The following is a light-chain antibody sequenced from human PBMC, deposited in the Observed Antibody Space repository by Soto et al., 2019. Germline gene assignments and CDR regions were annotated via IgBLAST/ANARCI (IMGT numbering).Light chain of an antibody. CDR3: SSYTSSSTLGYV. CDR2: QVS. Sequence: QSALTQPASVSGSPGQSITISCTGTSSDVGGYYYVSWYQHHPGKAPKLMIYQVSNRPSGVSNRFSGSKSGNTASLTISGLQAEDEADYYCSSYTSSSTLGYVFGTGTKLTVL. CDR1: SSDVGGYYY. J-gene: IGLJ1*01. V-gene: IGLV2-14*01.